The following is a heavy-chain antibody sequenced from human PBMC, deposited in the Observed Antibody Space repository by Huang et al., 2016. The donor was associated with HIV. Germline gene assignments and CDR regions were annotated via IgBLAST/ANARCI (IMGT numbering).Heavy chain of an antibody. CDR1: GYTFTKFN. D-gene: IGHD3-10*01. CDR3: ARALYGEAFDL. J-gene: IGHJ4*02. V-gene: IGHV1-18*04. CDR2: ISTQNSNT. Sequence: QVQLVQSGVEVKRPVASVKVSCKASGYTFTKFNIAWVRQAPGQGLEWMGWISTQNSNTNFAQKVEGRVTLTTDTSTNTTYMELRNLESDDTAVYFCARALYGEAFDLWGQGTLVTVSS.